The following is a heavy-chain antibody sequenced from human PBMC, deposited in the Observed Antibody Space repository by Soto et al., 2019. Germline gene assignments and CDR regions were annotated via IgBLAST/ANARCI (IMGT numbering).Heavy chain of an antibody. Sequence: SETLSLTCIVSGDSISNGDYYWTWIRQPPGRGLEWIGYIYYGVSAYYNPSLKSRVTISADASKNQFSLELTSVTAADTAVYYCARAANRGFYYYGMDVWGKGTTVTVSS. CDR3: ARAANRGFYYYGMDV. CDR2: IYYGVSA. D-gene: IGHD2-21*01. J-gene: IGHJ6*04. CDR1: GDSISNGDYY. V-gene: IGHV4-30-4*01.